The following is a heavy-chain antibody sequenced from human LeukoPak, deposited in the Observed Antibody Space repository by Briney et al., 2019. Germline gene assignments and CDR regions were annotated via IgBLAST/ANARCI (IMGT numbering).Heavy chain of an antibody. CDR2: INHSGST. Sequence: SSETLSLTCAVYGGSFSGYYWSWIRQPPGKGLEWIGEINHSGSTNYNPSPKSRVTISVDTSKNQFSLKLSSVTAADTAVYYCARHKGYYYYYMDVWGKGTTVTISS. CDR3: ARHKGYYYYYMDV. CDR1: GGSFSGYY. J-gene: IGHJ6*03. V-gene: IGHV4-34*01.